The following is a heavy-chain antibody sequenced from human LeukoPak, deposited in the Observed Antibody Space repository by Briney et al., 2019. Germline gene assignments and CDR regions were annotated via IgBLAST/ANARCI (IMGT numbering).Heavy chain of an antibody. CDR3: ASTPSTLVAVVKKPLDSFDM. J-gene: IGHJ3*02. V-gene: IGHV3-7*01. CDR1: GFIFSSYW. D-gene: IGHD3-22*01. Sequence: GGSLRLSCAASGFIFSSYWMSWVRQAPGKGRQGVACIKQDGSEEYYVDYVKGRFTISRDNAKNSLYLQMNSLRAEDTAVYYCASTPSTLVAVVKKPLDSFDMWGHGTMVTVSS. CDR2: IKQDGSEE.